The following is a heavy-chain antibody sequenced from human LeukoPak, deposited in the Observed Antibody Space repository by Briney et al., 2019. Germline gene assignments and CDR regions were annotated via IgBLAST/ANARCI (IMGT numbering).Heavy chain of an antibody. CDR2: MNPNSGNT. D-gene: IGHD2-15*01. V-gene: IGHV1-8*01. Sequence: ASVKVSRQASGYTFTRYDINWVRPATGQGLAWMGWMNPNSGNTDYAQKFQGRVTMTRNTSISTAYMEMSSLRSEDTGVYYCARGPSGSYWYYYYGMDVWGQGTTVTVSS. J-gene: IGHJ6*02. CDR1: GYTFTRYD. CDR3: ARGPSGSYWYYYYGMDV.